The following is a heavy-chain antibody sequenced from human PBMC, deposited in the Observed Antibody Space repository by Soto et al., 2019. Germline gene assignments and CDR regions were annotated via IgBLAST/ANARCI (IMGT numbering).Heavy chain of an antibody. Sequence: PGGSLRLSCAASGFTVSSNYMSWVRQAPGKGLEWVSVIYSGGSTYYADSVKGRFTISRDNSKNTLYLQMNSLRAEDTAVYYCARVVGLGYCSSTSCYSRHFDYWGQGTLVTVSS. J-gene: IGHJ4*02. V-gene: IGHV3-53*01. CDR2: IYSGGST. D-gene: IGHD2-2*01. CDR3: ARVVGLGYCSSTSCYSRHFDY. CDR1: GFTVSSNY.